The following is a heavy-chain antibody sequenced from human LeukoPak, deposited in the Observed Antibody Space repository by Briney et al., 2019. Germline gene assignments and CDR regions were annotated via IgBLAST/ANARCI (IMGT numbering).Heavy chain of an antibody. CDR1: GGSFSGYY. CDR3: AGGGDSSGYYPAY. D-gene: IGHD3-22*01. Sequence: SETLSLTCAVYGGSFSGYYWSWIRQPPGKGLEWIGEINHSGSTTYNPSLKSRVTISVAASKNQFSLKLSSVTAAGTAVYYCAGGGDSSGYYPAYWGQGTLVTVSS. V-gene: IGHV4-34*01. CDR2: INHSGST. J-gene: IGHJ4*02.